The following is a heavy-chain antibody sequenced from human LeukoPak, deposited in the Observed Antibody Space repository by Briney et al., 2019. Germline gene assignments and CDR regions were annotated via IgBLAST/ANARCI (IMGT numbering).Heavy chain of an antibody. J-gene: IGHJ4*02. D-gene: IGHD6-19*01. V-gene: IGHV4-34*01. CDR1: GGSFSGYY. CDR3: ARSSGWDFDY. CDR2: INHSGST. Sequence: SETLSLTSAVYGGSFSGYYWSWIRQPPGKGLEWIGEINHSGSTNYNPSLKSRVTISVDTSKNQFSLKLSSVTAADTAVYYCARSSGWDFDYWGQGTLVTVSS.